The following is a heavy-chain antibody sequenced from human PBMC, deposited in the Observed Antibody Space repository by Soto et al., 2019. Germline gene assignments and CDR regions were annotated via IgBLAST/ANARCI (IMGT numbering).Heavy chain of an antibody. Sequence: KPSETLSLTCTVSNGSISPNYWSWIRQPLGKGLEWIGYIYYAGTTTYNPSLQSRVSISVDTSKNEVSLKLTSVTAADTAVYYCARHWDYDPGGADWFDPWGHGTLVTVS. V-gene: IGHV4-59*08. CDR1: NGSISPNY. CDR3: ARHWDYDPGGADWFDP. D-gene: IGHD3-22*01. J-gene: IGHJ5*02. CDR2: IYYAGTT.